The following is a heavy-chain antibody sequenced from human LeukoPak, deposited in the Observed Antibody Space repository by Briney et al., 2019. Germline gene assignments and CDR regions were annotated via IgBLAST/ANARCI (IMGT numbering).Heavy chain of an antibody. J-gene: IGHJ3*02. D-gene: IGHD2-2*01. Sequence: GGSLRLSCAPFGFTFSSYEMNWVRQAPGKGLEWVSYIGSSGSPIYYADSVKGRFTISRDNAKNSLYLQMNSLRAEDTAVYYCASNSPARYCSSTSCYEPGDHDAFDIWGQGTMVTVSS. CDR2: IGSSGSPI. CDR3: ASNSPARYCSSTSCYEPGDHDAFDI. CDR1: GFTFSSYE. V-gene: IGHV3-48*03.